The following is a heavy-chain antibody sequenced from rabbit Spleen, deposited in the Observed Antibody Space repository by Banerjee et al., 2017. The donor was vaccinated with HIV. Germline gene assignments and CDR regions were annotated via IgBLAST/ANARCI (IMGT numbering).Heavy chain of an antibody. V-gene: IGHV1S7*01. CDR3: ARDTSSSFSSYGMDL. Sequence: QVEESGGRLVQPGGSLTLSCKAFGFTISGYWMNWVRQAPGKGLEWIGIIYPITETTYYANWVNGRFTISTDNAQHTVDLQMNSLTAADTATYFCARDTSSSFSSYGMDLWGPGTLVTVS. D-gene: IGHD1-1*01. J-gene: IGHJ6*01. CDR1: GFTISGYW. CDR2: IYPITETT.